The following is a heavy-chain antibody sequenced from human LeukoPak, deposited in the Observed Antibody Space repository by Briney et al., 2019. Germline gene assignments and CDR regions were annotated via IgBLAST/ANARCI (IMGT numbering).Heavy chain of an antibody. D-gene: IGHD3-9*01. V-gene: IGHV3-74*01. CDR3: AKGPEYDILTGYDYYFDY. J-gene: IGHJ4*02. Sequence: GGSLRLSCAASGFTFSSYWMHWVRQAPGKGLVWVSRINSDGSSTSYANSVKGRFTISRDNAKNTLYLQMNSLRAEDTAVYYCAKGPEYDILTGYDYYFDYWGQGTLVTVSS. CDR1: GFTFSSYW. CDR2: INSDGSST.